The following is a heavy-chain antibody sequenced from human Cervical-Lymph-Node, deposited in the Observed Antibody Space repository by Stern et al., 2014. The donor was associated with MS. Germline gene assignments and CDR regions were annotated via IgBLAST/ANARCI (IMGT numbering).Heavy chain of an antibody. V-gene: IGHV3-11*01. D-gene: IGHD6-19*01. J-gene: IGHJ4*02. CDR2: ISSSGSTI. CDR1: GFIFSDYY. CDR3: ARDSPSWGWCFDY. Sequence: VQLVESGGGLVKPGGSLRLSCAASGFIFSDYYMSWIRQAPGKGLEWVSYISSSGSTIYNADSEKGRFTISRDNAKNSLYLQMNSLRAEATAVYYCARDSPSWGWCFDYWGQGTLVTVSS.